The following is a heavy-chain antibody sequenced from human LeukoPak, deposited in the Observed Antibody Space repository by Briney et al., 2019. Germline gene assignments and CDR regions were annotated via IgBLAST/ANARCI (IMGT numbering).Heavy chain of an antibody. CDR1: GFTFSDYY. D-gene: IGHD6-13*01. Sequence: PGGSLRLSCAASGFTFSDYYMNWIRQALGKGLEWVSYISRGGSTTYYGDSVKGRFTISRDNAKNSLYLQMNSLRAEDTAVYYCVRGVSISSSWYNDIWGQGTMVTVSS. CDR2: ISRGGSTT. V-gene: IGHV3-11*01. J-gene: IGHJ3*02. CDR3: VRGVSISSSWYNDI.